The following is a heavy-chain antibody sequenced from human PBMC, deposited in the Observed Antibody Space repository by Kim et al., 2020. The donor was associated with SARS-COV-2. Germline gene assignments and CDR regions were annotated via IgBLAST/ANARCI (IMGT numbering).Heavy chain of an antibody. J-gene: IGHJ4*02. CDR1: GASISGYY. Sequence: SETLSLTCTVSGASISGYYWGWIRQPPGKGLEYIGYIFYTGRTNYNPPLKSRVTISFDKSKNQFSMHLNSVTAADTAVYYCARGSTFYYDAGTYFKSWGYYDFWGQGTLVTVSS. V-gene: IGHV4-59*01. D-gene: IGHD3-10*01. CDR2: IFYTGRT. CDR3: ARGSTFYYDAGTYFKSWGYYDF.